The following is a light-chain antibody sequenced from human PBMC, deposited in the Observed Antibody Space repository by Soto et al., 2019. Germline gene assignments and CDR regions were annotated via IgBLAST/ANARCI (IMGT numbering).Light chain of an antibody. CDR3: QQYDSYSPLT. J-gene: IGKJ4*01. CDR1: QTISSW. Sequence: EIHMTQFPSHLPELVGARVTITGRATQTISSWLAWFQQKPEKAPKLLIYKASTIKSGVPSRFSGSGSGTDFTFTISSLQPEDIATYYCQQYDSYSPLTFGGGTKVDI. CDR2: KAS. V-gene: IGKV1-5*03.